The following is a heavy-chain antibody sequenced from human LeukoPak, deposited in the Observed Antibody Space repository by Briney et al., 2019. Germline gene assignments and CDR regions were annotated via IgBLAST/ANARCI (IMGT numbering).Heavy chain of an antibody. CDR2: ISAYNGNT. J-gene: IGHJ4*02. CDR1: GYTFTSYG. V-gene: IGHV1-18*01. CDR3: ARDPRDYYDSRGNRGGLDY. Sequence: GASVKVSCKASGYTFTSYGISWVRQAPGQGLEWMGWISAYNGNTNYAQKVQGRVTMTTDTSTSTAYMELRSLRSDDTAVYYCARDPRDYYDSRGNRGGLDYGGQGPVVTVSS. D-gene: IGHD3-22*01.